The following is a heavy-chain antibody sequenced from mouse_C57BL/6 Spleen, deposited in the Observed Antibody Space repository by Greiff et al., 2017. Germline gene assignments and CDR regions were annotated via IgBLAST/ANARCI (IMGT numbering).Heavy chain of an antibody. CDR3: AIEGITTVPGGY. CDR2: IHPSDSDT. D-gene: IGHD1-1*01. V-gene: IGHV1-74*01. J-gene: IGHJ2*01. CDR1: GYTFTSYW. Sequence: QVQLKQPGAELVKPGASVKVSCKASGYTFTSYWMHWVKQRPGQGLEWIGRIHPSDSDTNYNQKFKGKATLTVDKSSSTAYMQLSSLTSEDSAVYYCAIEGITTVPGGYWGQGTTRTVSS.